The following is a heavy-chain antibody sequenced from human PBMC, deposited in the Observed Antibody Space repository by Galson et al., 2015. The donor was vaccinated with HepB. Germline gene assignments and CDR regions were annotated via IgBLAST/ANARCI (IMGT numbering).Heavy chain of an antibody. CDR2: IYSGGST. Sequence: SLRLSCAASGFTVSSNYMSWVRQAPGKGLEWVSVIYSGGSTYYADSVKGRFTISRDNSKNTLYLQMNSLRAEDTAVYYCARGFQGGELLRPPQGDFDYWGQGTLVTVSS. CDR3: ARGFQGGELLRPPQGDFDY. V-gene: IGHV3-66*01. CDR1: GFTVSSNY. J-gene: IGHJ4*02. D-gene: IGHD1-26*01.